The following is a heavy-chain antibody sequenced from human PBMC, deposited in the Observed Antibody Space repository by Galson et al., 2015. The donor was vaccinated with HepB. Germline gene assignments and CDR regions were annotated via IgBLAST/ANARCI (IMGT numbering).Heavy chain of an antibody. CDR1: GGSISSNTYY. CDR2: VHYRGTT. CDR3: AGHYLPESRSSWYSPWWFGP. J-gene: IGHJ5*02. D-gene: IGHD6-13*01. Sequence: ETLSLTCTVSGGSISSNTYYWGWIRQPPGKGLEWIGSVHYRGTTYYNPSLKSRVTISVDTSMNQFSLKVNSLTAADTAVYYCAGHYLPESRSSWYSPWWFGPWGQGSLVIVSS. V-gene: IGHV4-39*01.